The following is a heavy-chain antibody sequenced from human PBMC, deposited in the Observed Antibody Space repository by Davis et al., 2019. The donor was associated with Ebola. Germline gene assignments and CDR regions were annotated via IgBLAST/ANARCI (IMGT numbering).Heavy chain of an antibody. D-gene: IGHD2-21*01. V-gene: IGHV4-4*07. CDR2: IYGSGST. CDR1: GGSISSYY. Sequence: PSETLSLTCTVSGGSISSYYWSWIRQPAAKGLEWIGRIYGSGSTNYNPSLQSRVTMSVDTSKNQFSLKLTSVTAADTAVYYCARGVLLGDNWFDPWGQGTLVTVSS. J-gene: IGHJ5*02. CDR3: ARGVLLGDNWFDP.